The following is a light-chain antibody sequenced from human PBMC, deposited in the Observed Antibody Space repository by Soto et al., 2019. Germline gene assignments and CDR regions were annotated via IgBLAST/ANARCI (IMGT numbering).Light chain of an antibody. J-gene: IGKJ5*01. CDR3: QQYGSSTIT. Sequence: ETVLTQSPGTLSLSPGERATVSCRASQSVGGSSLAWYQQRPGQAPRLLIYDTSKRATGIPDRFSGSGSGTDFTLTISRLEPEDFAVYYCQQYGSSTITFGQGTRLEIK. V-gene: IGKV3-20*01. CDR1: QSVGGSS. CDR2: DTS.